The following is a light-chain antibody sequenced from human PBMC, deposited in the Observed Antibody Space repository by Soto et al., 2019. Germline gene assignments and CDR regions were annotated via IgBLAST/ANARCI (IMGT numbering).Light chain of an antibody. Sequence: DVPMTQSPSSLSASVGDRIIITCRASQNINNYLTWYQQKPGNAPRLLISGVSTLQGGVPSRFSGSGSGTDISLIISSLQPEDSATYYCQQTCSTWTFGQGTKVEIK. CDR1: QNINNY. V-gene: IGKV1-39*01. CDR3: QQTCSTWT. CDR2: GVS. J-gene: IGKJ1*01.